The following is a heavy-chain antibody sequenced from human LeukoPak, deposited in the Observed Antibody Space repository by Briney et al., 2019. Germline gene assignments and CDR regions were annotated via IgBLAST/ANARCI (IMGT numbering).Heavy chain of an antibody. V-gene: IGHV3-9*01. CDR2: ISWNSGSI. Sequence: PGGSLRLSCAASGFTFYDYAMHWVRHAPGKGLEGVSGISWNSGSIVYADSVKGRFTISRDNAKNSLYLQMNSLRAEDTALYYCAKDIGGGVYGSGSHSLRGDYFDYWGQGTLVTVSS. J-gene: IGHJ4*02. CDR3: AKDIGGGVYGSGSHSLRGDYFDY. CDR1: GFTFYDYA. D-gene: IGHD3-10*01.